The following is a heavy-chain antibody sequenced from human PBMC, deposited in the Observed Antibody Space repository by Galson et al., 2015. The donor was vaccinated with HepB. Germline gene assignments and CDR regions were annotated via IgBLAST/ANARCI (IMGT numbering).Heavy chain of an antibody. D-gene: IGHD3-22*01. Sequence: TLSLTCVASGYSISIGGYSWSWIRQPPGQGLEWIGYISRSGSAHYNPSLLSRVTLSIDGSKNQFSLKLNHVTAADTAVYFCARTPRFYDSRGYHGRNYYFDSWGQGTLVTVSS. J-gene: IGHJ4*02. CDR1: GYSISIGGYS. CDR3: ARTPRFYDSRGYHGRNYYFDS. V-gene: IGHV4-30-2*01. CDR2: ISRSGSA.